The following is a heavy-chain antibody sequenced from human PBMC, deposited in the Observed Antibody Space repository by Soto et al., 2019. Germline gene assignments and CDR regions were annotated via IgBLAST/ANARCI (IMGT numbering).Heavy chain of an antibody. Sequence: ASVNLSCTASGYAFTSYYIHWVRQAPGHGLEWMGIINPSEGSTSYAPKFEGRVTMTRDTTTRTVYMELNSLRSEDTAVYYCARIRGYYYGSGTDDYEYEVLDVWGQGTTVTVSS. CDR3: ARIRGYYYGSGTDDYEYEVLDV. V-gene: IGHV1-46*01. J-gene: IGHJ6*02. CDR2: INPSEGST. D-gene: IGHD3-10*01. CDR1: GYAFTSYY.